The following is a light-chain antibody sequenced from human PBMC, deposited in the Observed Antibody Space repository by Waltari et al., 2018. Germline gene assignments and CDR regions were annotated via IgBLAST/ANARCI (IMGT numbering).Light chain of an antibody. CDR1: KSISSW. CDR2: KAS. CDR3: QQYRT. Sequence: DIQMTPSPSTLSASVGDRVTITCRASKSISSWLAWYQQKPGKAPKLLIYKASSLESGVPSRFSGSGSGTEFTLTISSLQPDDFATYYCQQYRTFGQGTKVESK. V-gene: IGKV1-5*03. J-gene: IGKJ1*01.